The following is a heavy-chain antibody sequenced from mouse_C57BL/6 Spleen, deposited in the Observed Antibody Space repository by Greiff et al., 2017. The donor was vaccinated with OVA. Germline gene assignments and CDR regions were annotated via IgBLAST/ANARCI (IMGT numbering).Heavy chain of an antibody. V-gene: IGHV5-17*01. CDR2: ISSGSSTI. CDR3: ARPPRTYYGNYAMDY. CDR1: GFTFSDYG. D-gene: IGHD2-10*01. Sequence: EVKLVESGGGLVKPGGSLKLSCAASGFTFSDYGMHWVRQAPEKGLEWVAYISSGSSTIYYADTVKGRFTISRDNAKNTLFLQMTSLRSEDTAMYYCARPPRTYYGNYAMDYWGQGTSVTVSS. J-gene: IGHJ4*01.